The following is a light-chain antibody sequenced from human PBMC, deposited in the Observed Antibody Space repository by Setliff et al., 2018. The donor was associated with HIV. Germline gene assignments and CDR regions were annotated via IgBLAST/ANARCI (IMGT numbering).Light chain of an antibody. CDR1: SNDVGRYDL. Sequence: QSALTQPASVSGSPGQSITISCTGTSNDVGRYDLVSWYQQHPGKAPKLMIYEVSNRPSGVSNRFSGSKSGNTASLTISGLQAEDEADYYCSSYTGSSTLVVFGGGTRVTVL. CDR2: EVS. CDR3: SSYTGSSTLVV. V-gene: IGLV2-14*02. J-gene: IGLJ2*01.